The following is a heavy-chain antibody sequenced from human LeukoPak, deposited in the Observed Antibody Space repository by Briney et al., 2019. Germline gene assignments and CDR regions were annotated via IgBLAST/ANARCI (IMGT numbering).Heavy chain of an antibody. CDR2: IWYDGSHK. D-gene: IGHD3-10*01. CDR3: ARGQYYYGSGSSSFDY. J-gene: IGHJ4*02. CDR1: GFTFSSYV. V-gene: IGHV3-33*01. Sequence: GGSPRLSCAASGFTFSSYVMHWVRQAPGKGLEWVAGIWYDGSHKYYADSVKGRFTISRDNSKNTLYLQMNSLRAEDTAVYYCARGQYYYGSGSSSFDYWGQGTLVTVSS.